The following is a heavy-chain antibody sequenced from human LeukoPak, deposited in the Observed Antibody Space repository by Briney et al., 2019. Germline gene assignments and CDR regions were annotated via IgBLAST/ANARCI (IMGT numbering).Heavy chain of an antibody. Sequence: ASVKVSCKASGGTFSSYAISWVRQAPGQGLEWMGGIIPIFGTANYAQKFQGRVTITADESTSTAYMELSSLRSEDTAVYYCARAPFDYGGENDWFDPWGQGTLVTVSS. CDR2: IIPIFGTA. CDR3: ARAPFDYGGENDWFDP. J-gene: IGHJ5*02. V-gene: IGHV1-69*13. D-gene: IGHD4-23*01. CDR1: GGTFSSYA.